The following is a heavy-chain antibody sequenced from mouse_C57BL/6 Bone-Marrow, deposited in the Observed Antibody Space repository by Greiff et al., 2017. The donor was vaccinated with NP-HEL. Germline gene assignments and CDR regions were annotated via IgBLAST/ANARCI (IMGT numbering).Heavy chain of an antibody. CDR2: INPYNGGT. D-gene: IGHD1-1*01. V-gene: IGHV1-19*01. CDR1: GYTFTDYY. CDR3: AREDTTVVAHWYFDV. J-gene: IGHJ1*03. Sequence: VQLQQSGPVLVKPGASVKMSCKASGYTFTDYYMNWVKQSHGKSLEWIGVINPYNGGTSYNQKFKGKATLTVDKSSSTAYMELNSLTSEDSAVYYCAREDTTVVAHWYFDVWGTGTTVTVSS.